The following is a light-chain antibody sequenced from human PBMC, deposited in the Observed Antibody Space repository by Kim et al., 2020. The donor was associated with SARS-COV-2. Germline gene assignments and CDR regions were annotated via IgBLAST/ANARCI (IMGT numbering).Light chain of an antibody. CDR1: KRLVYSDGNTY. V-gene: IGKV2-30*01. CDR2: KVC. CDR3: MQGTHWPFT. Sequence: PASISCQSSKRLVYSDGNTYWNWFHQRTGQSPRRLISKVCNRDSGVPARFRGSGSGTDFTLQISRVEAEDVGVYYCMQGTHWPFTFGPGNKVDIK. J-gene: IGKJ3*01.